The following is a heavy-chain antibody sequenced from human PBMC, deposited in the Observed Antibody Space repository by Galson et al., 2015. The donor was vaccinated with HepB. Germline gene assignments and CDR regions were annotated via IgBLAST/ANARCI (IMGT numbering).Heavy chain of an antibody. V-gene: IGHV6-1*01. CDR3: ARESIQTLDVVGLDAFDI. CDR2: TYYRSKWYN. D-gene: IGHD1-26*01. Sequence: CAISGDSVSSNSAAWNWIRQSPSRGLEWLGRTYYRSKWYNDYAVSVKSRITINPDTSKNQFSLQLNSVTPEDTAVYYCARESIQTLDVVGLDAFDIWGQGTMVTVSS. J-gene: IGHJ3*02. CDR1: GDSVSSNSAA.